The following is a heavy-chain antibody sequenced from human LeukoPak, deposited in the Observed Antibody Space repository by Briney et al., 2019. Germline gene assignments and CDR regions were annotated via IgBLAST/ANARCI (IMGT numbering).Heavy chain of an antibody. V-gene: IGHV4-31*03. Sequence: SETLSLTCTVSGGSISSGGYYWSWIRQHPGKGLEWIGYIYYSGSTYYNPSLKSRVTISVDTSKNQFSLKLSSVTAADTAVYYCARVVRYPADWFDPWGQGTLVTVSS. D-gene: IGHD4-23*01. CDR1: GGSISSGGYY. J-gene: IGHJ5*02. CDR3: ARVVRYPADWFDP. CDR2: IYYSGST.